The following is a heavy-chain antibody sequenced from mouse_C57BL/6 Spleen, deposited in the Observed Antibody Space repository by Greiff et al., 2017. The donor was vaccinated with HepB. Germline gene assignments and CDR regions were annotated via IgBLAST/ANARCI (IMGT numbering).Heavy chain of an antibody. J-gene: IGHJ2*01. Sequence: QVQLQQPGAELVRPGSSVKLSCKASGYTFTSYWMDWVKQRPGQGLEWIGNIYPSDSETHYNQKFKDKATLTVDKSSSTAYMQLSSLTSEDSAVYYCARSGGYDGYDGFDYWGQGTTLTVSS. V-gene: IGHV1-61*01. CDR1: GYTFTSYW. CDR2: IYPSDSET. CDR3: ARSGGYDGYDGFDY. D-gene: IGHD2-2*01.